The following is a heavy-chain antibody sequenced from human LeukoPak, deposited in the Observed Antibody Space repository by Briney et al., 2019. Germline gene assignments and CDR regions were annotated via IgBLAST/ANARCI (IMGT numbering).Heavy chain of an antibody. V-gene: IGHV4-34*01. D-gene: IGHD1-20*01. J-gene: IGHJ5*02. CDR2: INHSGST. CDR1: GGSFSGYY. Sequence: SETLSLTCAVYGGSFSGYYWSWIRQPPGKGLEWIGEINHSGSTNYNPSLKSRVTISVDRSKNQFSLKLSSVTAADTAVYYCARRYNWNWFDPWGQGTMVTVSS. CDR3: ARRYNWNWFDP.